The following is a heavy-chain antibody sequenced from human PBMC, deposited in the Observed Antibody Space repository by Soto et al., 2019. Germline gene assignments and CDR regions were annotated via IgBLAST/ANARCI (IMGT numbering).Heavy chain of an antibody. D-gene: IGHD3-3*01. J-gene: IGHJ6*02. CDR1: GFTFSDYY. V-gene: IGHV3-11*01. CDR3: ARNGNAYFWSGYYYYYGMDV. Sequence: GGSLRLSCAASGFTFSDYYMSWIRQAPGKGLEWVSYISSSGSTIYYADSVKGRFTISRDNAKNSLYLQMNSLRAEDTAVYYCARNGNAYFWSGYYYYYGMDVWGQGTTVTVSS. CDR2: ISSSGSTI.